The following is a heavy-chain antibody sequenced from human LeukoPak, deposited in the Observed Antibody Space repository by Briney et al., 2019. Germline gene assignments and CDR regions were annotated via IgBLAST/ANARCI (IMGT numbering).Heavy chain of an antibody. CDR1: EFPIRNYA. CDR3: AKGSSSSRPYYFDY. J-gene: IGHJ4*02. Sequence: GVSLRLSCAASEFPIRNYAMSWVRQAPGKGLEWVSAITDSGGNTYHADSVKGRFTISIDNSKNTLFLQMYSLRVEDTAVYYCAKGSSSSRPYYFDYWGQGTLVTVSS. CDR2: ITDSGGNT. D-gene: IGHD6-6*01. V-gene: IGHV3-23*01.